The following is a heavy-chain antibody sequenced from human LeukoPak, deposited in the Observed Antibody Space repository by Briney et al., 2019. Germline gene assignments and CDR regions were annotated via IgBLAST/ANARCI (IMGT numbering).Heavy chain of an antibody. D-gene: IGHD3-10*01. CDR1: VGSLSSSSYY. Sequence: SETLSLTCTVSVGSLSSSSYYWGWIRQPPGKGLEWIGSIYYSGSTYYNPSLKSRVTISVDTSKNQFSLKLSSVTAAATAVYYCARVRGGWFDPWGQGTLVTVSS. CDR3: ARVRGGWFDP. CDR2: IYYSGST. J-gene: IGHJ5*02. V-gene: IGHV4-39*01.